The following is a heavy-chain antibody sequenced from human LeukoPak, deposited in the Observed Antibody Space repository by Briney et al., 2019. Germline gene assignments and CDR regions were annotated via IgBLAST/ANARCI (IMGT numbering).Heavy chain of an antibody. D-gene: IGHD3-10*01. CDR3: ARSMIRGAVYFDY. Sequence: GGSLRLSCTASGFTFSSYWMTWVRQAPGKGLEWVSSISSSSAYIYYADSVKGRFTISRDNAKNSLYLQMNSLRAEDTAVYYCARSMIRGAVYFDYWGQGTLVTVSS. CDR2: ISSSSAYI. CDR1: GFTFSSYW. J-gene: IGHJ4*02. V-gene: IGHV3-21*01.